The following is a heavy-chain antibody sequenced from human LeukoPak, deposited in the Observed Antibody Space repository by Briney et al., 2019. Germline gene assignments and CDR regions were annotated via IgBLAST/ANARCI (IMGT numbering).Heavy chain of an antibody. CDR3: AKTQRGYYYDSSGYYYGAWFDP. J-gene: IGHJ5*02. CDR1: GGSFSGYY. V-gene: IGHV4-34*01. D-gene: IGHD3-22*01. Sequence: SETLSLTCAVYGGSFSGYYWSWIRQPPGKGLEWIGEINHSGSTNYNPSLKSRVTISVDTSKNQFSLKLSSVIAADTAVYYCAKTQRGYYYDSSGYYYGAWFDPWGQGTLVTVSS. CDR2: INHSGST.